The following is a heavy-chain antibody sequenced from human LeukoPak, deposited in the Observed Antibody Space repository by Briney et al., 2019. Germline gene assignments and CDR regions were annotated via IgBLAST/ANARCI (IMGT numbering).Heavy chain of an antibody. V-gene: IGHV3-7*01. CDR2: IKQDGSEK. J-gene: IGHJ4*02. D-gene: IGHD1-26*01. CDR3: AREGLWATGFDY. CDR1: GCTFSSYW. Sequence: GGSLRLSCAASGCTFSSYWMSWVRQAPGKGLEWVANIKQDGSEKYYVDSMKGRFTISRDNAKNSLYLQMNSLRAEDTAVYYCAREGLWATGFDYWGQGTLVTVSS.